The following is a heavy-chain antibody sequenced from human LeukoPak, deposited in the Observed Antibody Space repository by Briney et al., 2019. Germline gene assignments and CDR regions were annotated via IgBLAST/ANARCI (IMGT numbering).Heavy chain of an antibody. CDR3: ARHVVALGFDY. V-gene: IGHV3-48*01. D-gene: IGHD3-22*01. Sequence: GGSLRLSCAASGFTFSSYSMSWVRQAPGKGLEWVSYISSSSSTIYYADSVKGRFTISRDNAKNSLYLQMNSLRAEDTAVYYCARHVVALGFDYWGQGTLVTVSS. J-gene: IGHJ4*02. CDR2: ISSSSSTI. CDR1: GFTFSSYS.